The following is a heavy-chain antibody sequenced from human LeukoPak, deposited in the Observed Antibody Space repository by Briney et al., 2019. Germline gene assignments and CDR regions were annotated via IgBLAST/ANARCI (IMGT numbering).Heavy chain of an antibody. V-gene: IGHV4-59*01. CDR1: GGSISSYS. J-gene: IGHJ6*02. Sequence: SETLSLTCTVSGGSISSYSWSWIRQPPGKGLEWIGYIYSSGSTNYNPSLKSRVTISVDTSKNQFSLKLSSVTATDTAVYYCARVETSNYYGMDVWGQGTTVTVSS. CDR2: IYSSGST. CDR3: ARVETSNYYGMDV.